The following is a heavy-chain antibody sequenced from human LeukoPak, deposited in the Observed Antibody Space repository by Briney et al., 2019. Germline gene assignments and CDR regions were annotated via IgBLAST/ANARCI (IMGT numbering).Heavy chain of an antibody. D-gene: IGHD6-19*01. V-gene: IGHV4-59*01. J-gene: IGHJ6*02. CDR1: GGSISSYY. CDR3: ARVIANRDSSGWHGTIYYYYGMDV. CDR2: IYYSGST. Sequence: PSETLSLTCTVSGGSISSYYWSWIRQPPGKGLEWIGYIYYSGSTNYNPSLKSRVTISVDTSKNQFSLKLSSVTAADTAVYYCARVIANRDSSGWHGTIYYYYGMDVWGQGTTVTVSS.